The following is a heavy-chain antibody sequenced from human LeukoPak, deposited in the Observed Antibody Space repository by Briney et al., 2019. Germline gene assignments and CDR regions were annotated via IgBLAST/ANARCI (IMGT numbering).Heavy chain of an antibody. CDR1: GVTFSSYA. CDR2: IIPILGIA. CDR3: ASLAEIPLSGD. J-gene: IGHJ4*02. Sequence: SVKVSCKASGVTFSSYAISWVRQAPGQGLEWMGRIIPILGIANYAQKFQGRVTITADKSTSTAYMELSSLRSEDTAVYYCASLAEIPLSGDWGQGTLVTVSS. V-gene: IGHV1-69*04. D-gene: IGHD3-16*02.